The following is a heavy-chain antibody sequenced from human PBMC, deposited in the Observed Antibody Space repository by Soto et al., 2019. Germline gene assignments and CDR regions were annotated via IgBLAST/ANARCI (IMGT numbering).Heavy chain of an antibody. D-gene: IGHD4-17*01. CDR3: AKANYGDYDNYYYGMDV. CDR2: ISGSGGST. Sequence: EVPLLESGGGLVQPGGSLRLSCAASGFTFSSYAMSWVRQAPGKGLEWVSAISGSGGSTYYADSVKGRFTISRDNSKNTLYLQMNSLRAEDTAVYYCAKANYGDYDNYYYGMDVWGQGTTVTVSS. J-gene: IGHJ6*02. CDR1: GFTFSSYA. V-gene: IGHV3-23*01.